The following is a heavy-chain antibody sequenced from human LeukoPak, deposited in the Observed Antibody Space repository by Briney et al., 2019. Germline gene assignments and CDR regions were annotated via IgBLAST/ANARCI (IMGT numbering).Heavy chain of an antibody. V-gene: IGHV3-74*01. CDR3: ARGPNSNWSGLDF. CDR1: GFSFSGHW. D-gene: IGHD6-6*01. J-gene: IGHJ4*02. Sequence: GGSLRLSCTASGFSFSGHWMHWARQLPGKGLVWVSRISPTGSTTSYADSVKGRFTVSRDNAKSTLYLQVNNLRAEDTAVYYCARGPNSNWSGLDFWGQGTLLTVSS. CDR2: ISPTGSTT.